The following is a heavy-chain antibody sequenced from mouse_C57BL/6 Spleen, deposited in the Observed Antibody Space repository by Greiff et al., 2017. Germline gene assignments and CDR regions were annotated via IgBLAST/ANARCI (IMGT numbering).Heavy chain of an antibody. J-gene: IGHJ3*01. D-gene: IGHD1-1*01. CDR2: IDPSDSYT. CDR3: ARWDGSSYGFAY. V-gene: IGHV1-69*01. Sequence: QVQLQQPGAELVMPGASVKLSCKASGYTFTSYWMHWVKQRPGHGLEWIGEIDPSDSYTNYNQKFKGKSTLTVDKSSSTAYMQLSSLTSEDSAVYYCARWDGSSYGFAYWGQGTLVTVSA. CDR1: GYTFTSYW.